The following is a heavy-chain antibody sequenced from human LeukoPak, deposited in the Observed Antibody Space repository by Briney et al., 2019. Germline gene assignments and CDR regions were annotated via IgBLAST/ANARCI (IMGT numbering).Heavy chain of an antibody. J-gene: IGHJ3*02. Sequence: GGSLRLSCAASGFTFDDYAMHWVRQAPGKGLEWVSGISWNSGSIGYADSVKGRVSVSRDNAKNSLYLQMNNLRAEDTALYYCAKALTYYFDKGALDIWGQGTMVTVAS. V-gene: IGHV3-9*01. CDR1: GFTFDDYA. CDR2: ISWNSGSI. D-gene: IGHD3-22*01. CDR3: AKALTYYFDKGALDI.